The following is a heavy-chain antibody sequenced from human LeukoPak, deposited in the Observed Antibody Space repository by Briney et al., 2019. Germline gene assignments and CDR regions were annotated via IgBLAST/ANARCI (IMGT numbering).Heavy chain of an antibody. J-gene: IGHJ4*02. CDR3: ARGSIAVAGTRALDY. CDR1: GGSFSGYY. V-gene: IGHV4-34*01. CDR2: INHSGST. Sequence: PSETLSLTCAVYGGSFSGYYWSWIRQPPGKGLEWIGEINHSGSTNYNPSLKSRVTISVDTSKNQFSLKLSSVTAADTAVYYCARGSIAVAGTRALDYWGQGTLVTVSS. D-gene: IGHD6-19*01.